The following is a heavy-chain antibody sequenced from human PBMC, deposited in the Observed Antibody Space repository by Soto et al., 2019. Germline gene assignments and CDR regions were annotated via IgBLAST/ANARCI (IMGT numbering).Heavy chain of an antibody. D-gene: IGHD2-15*01. CDR1: GGTFSSYA. J-gene: IGHJ6*02. CDR2: IIPIFGTA. Sequence: SVKVSCKASGGTFSSYAISWVRQAPGQGLEWMGGIIPIFGTANYAQKFQGRVTITADESTSTAYMELSSLRSEDTAVYYCARNPLPVAAILKTRNYYYGMDVWGQGTTVTVSS. V-gene: IGHV1-69*13. CDR3: ARNPLPVAAILKTRNYYYGMDV.